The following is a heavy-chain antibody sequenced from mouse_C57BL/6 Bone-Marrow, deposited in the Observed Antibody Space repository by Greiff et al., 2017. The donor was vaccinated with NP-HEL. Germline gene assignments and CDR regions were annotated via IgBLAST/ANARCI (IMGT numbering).Heavy chain of an antibody. Sequence: QVQLQQSGAELVMPGASVKLSCKASGYTFTSYWMHWVKQRPGQGLEWIGEIDPSDSYTNYNQKFKGKSTLTVDKSSSTAYMQLSSLTSEDSAVYYCASQLRLPYFAYWGQGTLVTVSA. CDR3: ASQLRLPYFAY. D-gene: IGHD3-2*02. CDR2: IDPSDSYT. J-gene: IGHJ3*01. CDR1: GYTFTSYW. V-gene: IGHV1-69*01.